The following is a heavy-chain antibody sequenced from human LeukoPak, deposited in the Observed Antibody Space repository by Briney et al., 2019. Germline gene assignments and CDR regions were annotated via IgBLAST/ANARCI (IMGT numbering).Heavy chain of an antibody. CDR1: GFTFSAYY. CDR3: ARVPDNSNYGSFDY. Sequence: GGSLRLSCAASGFTFSAYYMSSFRQAPGKGLEWVSYISSSGSAIYYADSVKGRFTISRDNAKNSLYLQMNSLRAEDTAVYYCARVPDNSNYGSFDYWGQGTLVTVSS. D-gene: IGHD4-11*01. V-gene: IGHV3-11*04. J-gene: IGHJ4*02. CDR2: ISSSGSAI.